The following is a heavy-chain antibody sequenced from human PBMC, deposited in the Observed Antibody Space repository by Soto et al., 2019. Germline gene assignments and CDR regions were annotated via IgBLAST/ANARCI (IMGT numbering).Heavy chain of an antibody. Sequence: SETLSLTCTVSGGSINSYYWSWIRQPPGKGLEWVGYIYYSGNTNYNPSLKSRVTISVDTSKNHFSLKLSSVTAADTAVYYCARDNKSGDSGDWFDTWGQGTLVTVSS. CDR3: ARDNKSGDSGDWFDT. CDR2: IYYSGNT. J-gene: IGHJ5*02. D-gene: IGHD2-21*02. CDR1: GGSINSYY. V-gene: IGHV4-59*01.